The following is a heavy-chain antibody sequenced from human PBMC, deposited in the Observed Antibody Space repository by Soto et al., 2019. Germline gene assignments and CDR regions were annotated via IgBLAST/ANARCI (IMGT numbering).Heavy chain of an antibody. CDR3: ARDQPPLGYCISTSCYGVDY. V-gene: IGHV3-7*01. Sequence: EVQLVESGGGLVQPEGSLRLSCAASGFTFSSYWMSWVRQAPGKGLEWVANIKQDGSEKYYVDSVKGRFTISRDNAKNSLYLQMNSLRAEDTAVYYCARDQPPLGYCISTSCYGVDYWGQGTLVTVSS. J-gene: IGHJ4*02. CDR2: IKQDGSEK. CDR1: GFTFSSYW. D-gene: IGHD2-2*01.